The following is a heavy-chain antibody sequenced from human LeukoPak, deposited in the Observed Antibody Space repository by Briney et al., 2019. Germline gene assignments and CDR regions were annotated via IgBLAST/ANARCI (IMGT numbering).Heavy chain of an antibody. CDR3: ARDRYCSGGVCYSGRFDP. Sequence: SETLSLTCTVSGDSMNDYYWTWLRQPPGKGLESIGYVHYSGSTNYNLSLTSQVTISLDTSKNQFSLKLSSVTAADTAVYYCARDRYCSGGVCYSGRFDPWGQGTLVIVSS. CDR1: GDSMNDYY. J-gene: IGHJ5*02. CDR2: VHYSGST. D-gene: IGHD2-15*01. V-gene: IGHV4-59*01.